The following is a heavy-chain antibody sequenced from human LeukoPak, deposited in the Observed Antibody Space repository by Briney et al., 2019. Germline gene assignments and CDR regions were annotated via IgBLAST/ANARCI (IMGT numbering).Heavy chain of an antibody. CDR1: GFTFSDYY. Sequence: GRYLRLSCAASGFTFSDYYMSWLRHPPGEGLEWVSYINSSSTYTNYADTVKVRFTISRDNAKNSLYLQMNSLRAEDTAVYYCARDLSSTSGWDRHHRMDVWGKGTTVTVSS. CDR2: INSSSTYT. J-gene: IGHJ6*04. V-gene: IGHV3-11*06. CDR3: ARDLSSTSGWDRHHRMDV. D-gene: IGHD2-2*01.